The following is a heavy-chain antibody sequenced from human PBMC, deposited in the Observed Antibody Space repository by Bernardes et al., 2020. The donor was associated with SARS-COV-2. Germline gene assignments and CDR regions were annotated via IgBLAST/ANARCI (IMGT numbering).Heavy chain of an antibody. Sequence: SETLSLTCTVSGVSMSSVSSYWNWILQPAGKGLDWIGRIYTSRITNYNPSLKSRVSGSVDTSKTQFSLKLRSVTAADTAVYYCARDRVLPAAISNFYYGMDVWGRGTTVTVSS. J-gene: IGHJ6*02. CDR2: IYTSRIT. D-gene: IGHD2-2*01. V-gene: IGHV4-61*02. CDR3: ARDRVLPAAISNFYYGMDV. CDR1: GVSMSSVSSY.